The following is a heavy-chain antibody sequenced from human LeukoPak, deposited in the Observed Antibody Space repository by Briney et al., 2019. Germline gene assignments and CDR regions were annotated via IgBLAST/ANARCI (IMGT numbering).Heavy chain of an antibody. CDR2: IYYSGST. D-gene: IGHD1-14*01. V-gene: IGHV4-59*01. J-gene: IGHJ3*02. Sequence: PSEALSLTRTVSGGSISSYYWSWIRQPPGKGLEGIGYIYYSGSTNYNPSLKSRVTISVDTSKNQFSLKLSSVTAADTAVYYCARARRNQLGAFAIWGQGTMVTVSS. CDR3: ARARRNQLGAFAI. CDR1: GGSISSYY.